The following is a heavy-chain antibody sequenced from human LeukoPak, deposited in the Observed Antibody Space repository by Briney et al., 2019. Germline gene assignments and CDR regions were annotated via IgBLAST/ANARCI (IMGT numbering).Heavy chain of an antibody. D-gene: IGHD6-13*01. Sequence: SETLSLTCTVSGGSLSSATYFCSWIRQPAGKGLALIGRTYSSGSTNYNPSLKSRVSISVDTSKNQFSLEVSSVTATDTAVYYCASRIATPGAFDIWGQGTMVTVSS. V-gene: IGHV4-61*02. CDR1: GGSLSSATYF. J-gene: IGHJ3*02. CDR3: ASRIATPGAFDI. CDR2: TYSSGST.